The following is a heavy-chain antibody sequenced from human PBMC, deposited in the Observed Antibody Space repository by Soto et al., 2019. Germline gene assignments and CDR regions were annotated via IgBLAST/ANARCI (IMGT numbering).Heavy chain of an antibody. CDR2: ISSDGSST. CDR1: GFTFSSYA. J-gene: IGHJ4*02. CDR3: ARGGKLRYFDWFSD. Sequence: GGSLRLSCAASGFTFSSYAMSWVRQAPGKGLEWVSRISSDGSSTSYADSVKGRFTISRDNAKNTLYLQMNSLRAEDTAVYYCARGGKLRYFDWFSDWGQGTLVTVSS. D-gene: IGHD3-9*01. V-gene: IGHV3-74*01.